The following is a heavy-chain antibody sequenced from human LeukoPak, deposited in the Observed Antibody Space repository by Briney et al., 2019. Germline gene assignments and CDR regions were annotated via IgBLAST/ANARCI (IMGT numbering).Heavy chain of an antibody. Sequence: PSETLSLTCTVSGGSISSGSYYWSWIRQPAGKGLEWIGRIYTSGSTNYNPSLKSRVTISVDTSKNQFSLKLSSVTAADTAVYYCARVRYCSSTSCPTGAFDIWGQGTMVTVSS. CDR3: ARVRYCSSTSCPTGAFDI. CDR2: IYTSGST. CDR1: GGSISSGSYY. J-gene: IGHJ3*02. D-gene: IGHD2-2*01. V-gene: IGHV4-61*02.